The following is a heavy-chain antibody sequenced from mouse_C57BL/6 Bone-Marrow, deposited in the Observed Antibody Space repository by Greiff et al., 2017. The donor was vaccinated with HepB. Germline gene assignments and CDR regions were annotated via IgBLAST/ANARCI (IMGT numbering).Heavy chain of an antibody. CDR1: GYTFTNYW. Sequence: QVQLQQSGAELVRPGTSVKMSCKASGYTFTNYWLGWAKQRPGNGLEWIGDIYPGGGYTNYNEKFKGKATLTADKSSSTAYMQCSSLTSEDSAIYYCARYSCYAMDYWGQGTSVTVSS. J-gene: IGHJ4*01. CDR3: ARYSCYAMDY. CDR2: IYPGGGYT. V-gene: IGHV1-63*01. D-gene: IGHD2-12*01.